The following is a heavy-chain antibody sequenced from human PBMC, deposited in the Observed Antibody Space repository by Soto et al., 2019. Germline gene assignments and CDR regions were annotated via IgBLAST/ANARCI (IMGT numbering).Heavy chain of an antibody. CDR1: GFTFSNAW. CDR2: IKSKTDGGTT. J-gene: IGHJ4*02. D-gene: IGHD1-26*01. Sequence: GSLRLSCAASGFTFSNAWMSWVRQAPGKGLEWVGRIKSKTDGGTTDYAAPVKGRFTISRDDSKNTLYLQMNSLKTEDTAVYYCFCRQIVWELLSDYWGQGTLVTVSS. V-gene: IGHV3-15*01. CDR3: FCRQIVWELLSDY.